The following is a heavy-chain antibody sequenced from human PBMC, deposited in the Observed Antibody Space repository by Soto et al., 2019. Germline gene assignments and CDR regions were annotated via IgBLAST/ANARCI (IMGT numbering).Heavy chain of an antibody. V-gene: IGHV1-46*03. D-gene: IGHD3-22*01. CDR2: IDTRGGRT. CDR1: GYTFTQFY. Sequence: EQLVQSGAEVKKPGASVKVSCTASGYTFTQFYMHWVRQAPGQGPEWMAIIDTRGGRTQYAKKFQGRVPPNRDTSTNTVFTDRTHLRADDTALYYCIRVRDDVSGYPFGPWGQGTLVTVSS. J-gene: IGHJ5*02. CDR3: IRVRDDVSGYPFGP.